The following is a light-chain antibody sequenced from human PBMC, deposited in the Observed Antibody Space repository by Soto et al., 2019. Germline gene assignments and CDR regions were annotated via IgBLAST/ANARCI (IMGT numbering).Light chain of an antibody. CDR2: GAS. CDR3: QQYASSRT. J-gene: IGKJ1*01. CDR1: QSVTNNY. V-gene: IGKV3-20*01. Sequence: EFVLTQSPGTLSLSPGERATLSCRASQSVTNNYLAWFQQKPGQAPRLLMYGASSRATGIPDRFSGSGSGTDFTLTITRLEPEDFAVYYCQQYASSRTFDQGTKVDIK.